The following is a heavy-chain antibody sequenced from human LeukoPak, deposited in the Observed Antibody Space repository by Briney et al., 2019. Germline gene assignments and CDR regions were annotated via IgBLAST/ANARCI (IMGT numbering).Heavy chain of an antibody. J-gene: IGHJ3*02. V-gene: IGHV3-15*01. CDR3: TTNDAFDI. Sequence: GGSLRLSCAASGFTFSHAWMNWVRQAPGKGLEWVGRIKTETAGGATDYAAHVKGRFAISRDDSKNTVYLQMNSLKSEDSAVYYCTTNDAFDIWGQGTMVTVSS. CDR2: IKTETAGGAT. CDR1: GFTFSHAW.